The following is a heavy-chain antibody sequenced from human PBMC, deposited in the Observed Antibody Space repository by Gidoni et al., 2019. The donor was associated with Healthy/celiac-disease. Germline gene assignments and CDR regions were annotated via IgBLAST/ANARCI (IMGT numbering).Heavy chain of an antibody. D-gene: IGHD2-2*01. Sequence: QVQLQQWGAGLLKPSETLSLTCSVYGGSFSGYYWIWIRQPPGKGLEWIGEINHSGSTNYNPSLKSRVTISVDTSRNQFSLKLSSVTAADTAVYYCARGQVVVVPAAMNWFDPWGQGTLVTVSS. V-gene: IGHV4-34*01. CDR1: GGSFSGYY. CDR3: ARGQVVVVPAAMNWFDP. J-gene: IGHJ5*02. CDR2: INHSGST.